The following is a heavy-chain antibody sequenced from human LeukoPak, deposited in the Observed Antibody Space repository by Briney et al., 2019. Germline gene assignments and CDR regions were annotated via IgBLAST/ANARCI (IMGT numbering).Heavy chain of an antibody. CDR1: GGSISSYY. Sequence: SETLSLTCTVSGGSISSYYWSWIRQPPGKGLEWIGYIYYSGSTYYNPSLKSRVTISVDTSKNQFSLKLSSVTAADTAVYYCARGKGMDYYDSSGYYFDYWGQGTLVTVSS. CDR3: ARGKGMDYYDSSGYYFDY. D-gene: IGHD3-22*01. CDR2: IYYSGST. V-gene: IGHV4-30-4*01. J-gene: IGHJ4*02.